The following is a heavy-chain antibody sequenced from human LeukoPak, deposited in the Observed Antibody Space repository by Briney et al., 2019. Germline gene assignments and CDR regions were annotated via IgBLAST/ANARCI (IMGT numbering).Heavy chain of an antibody. Sequence: GGSLRLSCAASGFTFSTYSMNWVRQAPGKGLEWVSYISSSSNTIYDADSVKGRFTISRDNAKNSLYLQMNSLRAEDTAVYYCAKDTARQWLFTGDYFDYWGQGTLVTVSS. CDR1: GFTFSTYS. J-gene: IGHJ4*02. CDR3: AKDTARQWLFTGDYFDY. D-gene: IGHD6-19*01. V-gene: IGHV3-48*01. CDR2: ISSSSNTI.